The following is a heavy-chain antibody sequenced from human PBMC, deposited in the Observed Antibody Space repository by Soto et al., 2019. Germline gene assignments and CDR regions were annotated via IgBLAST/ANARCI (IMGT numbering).Heavy chain of an antibody. V-gene: IGHV3-33*01. J-gene: IGHJ4*02. Sequence: GGSLRLSCAASGFTFSSYGMHWVRQAPGKGLEWVAVIWYDGSNKYYADSVKGRFTISRDNSKNTLYLQMNSLRAEDTAVYYCARDAAEVYYFDYWGQGTLVTVSS. D-gene: IGHD6-13*01. CDR2: IWYDGSNK. CDR3: ARDAAEVYYFDY. CDR1: GFTFSSYG.